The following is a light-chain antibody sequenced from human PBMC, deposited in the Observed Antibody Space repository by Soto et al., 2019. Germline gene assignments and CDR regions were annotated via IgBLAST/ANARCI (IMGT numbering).Light chain of an antibody. CDR3: QQHGQWPIT. V-gene: IGKV3D-15*01. J-gene: IGKJ5*01. Sequence: EIVMTQSPATLSVSPGEGATLSCRASQSVNSNYLAWYQQKPGQAPRXXIYGISKRATDIPDRFSGSGSGTEFTLTISSLQPEDFATYYCQQHGQWPITFGQGTRLEIK. CDR1: QSVNSN. CDR2: GIS.